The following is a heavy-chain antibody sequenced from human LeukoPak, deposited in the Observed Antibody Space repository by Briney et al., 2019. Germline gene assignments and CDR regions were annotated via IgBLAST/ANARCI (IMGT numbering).Heavy chain of an antibody. CDR2: ISYDGSNK. CDR3: ARVGYYYGSGYYFDY. D-gene: IGHD3-10*01. CDR1: GFTFSSYA. V-gene: IGHV3-30-3*01. Sequence: GGSLRLSCAASGFTFSSYAMHWVRQAPGKGLEWVAVISYDGSNKYYADSVKGRFTISRDNSKNTLYLQMNSLRAEDTAVYYCARVGYYYGSGYYFDYWGQGTLVTVSS. J-gene: IGHJ4*02.